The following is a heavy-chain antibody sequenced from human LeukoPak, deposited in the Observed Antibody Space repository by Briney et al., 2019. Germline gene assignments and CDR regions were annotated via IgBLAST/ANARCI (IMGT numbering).Heavy chain of an antibody. V-gene: IGHV3-21*01. CDR2: ISSSSSYI. Sequence: GGSPRLSCAASGFTFSSYSMNWVRQAPGKGLEWVSSISSSSSYIYYADSVKGRLTISRDNAKNSLYLQMNSLRAEDTAVYYCARDRVLGDYVFDYWGQGTLVTVSS. CDR3: ARDRVLGDYVFDY. J-gene: IGHJ4*02. CDR1: GFTFSSYS. D-gene: IGHD4-17*01.